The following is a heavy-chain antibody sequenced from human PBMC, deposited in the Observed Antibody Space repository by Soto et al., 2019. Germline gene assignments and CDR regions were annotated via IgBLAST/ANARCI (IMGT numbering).Heavy chain of an antibody. D-gene: IGHD3-22*01. CDR1: GFTFSSYA. Sequence: GGSLRLSCAASGFTFSSYAMSWVRQAPGKGLEWVSAISGSGGSTYYADSVKGRFTISRDNSKNTLYLQMNSLRAEDTAVYYCAKDGLRITMIVVVTPRGLNFDYWGQGTLVTVSS. J-gene: IGHJ4*02. CDR3: AKDGLRITMIVVVTPRGLNFDY. CDR2: ISGSGGST. V-gene: IGHV3-23*01.